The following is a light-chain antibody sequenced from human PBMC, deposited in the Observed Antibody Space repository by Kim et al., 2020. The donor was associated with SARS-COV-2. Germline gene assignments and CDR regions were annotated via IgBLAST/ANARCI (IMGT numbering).Light chain of an antibody. V-gene: IGLV3-1*01. CDR3: QEWDSRIWI. CDR2: QDS. Sequence: SPVQKGSITCCGDKWGSKYCFWYQQKPAQAPTLLIYQDSTGPAGVPERFCGCSSGNTATLTITGTQAKDEADYYCQEWDSRIWIFGGGTQL. CDR1: KWGSKY. J-gene: IGLJ2*01.